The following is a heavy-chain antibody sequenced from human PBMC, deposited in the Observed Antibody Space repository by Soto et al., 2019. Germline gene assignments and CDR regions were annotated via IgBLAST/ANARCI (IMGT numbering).Heavy chain of an antibody. D-gene: IGHD3-10*01. CDR1: GFTFSSYS. CDR3: ARDLRVRGVEDYYYYYMDV. Sequence: GGSLRLSCAASGFTFSSYSMNWVRQAPGKGLEWVSYISSSSSTIYYADSVKGRFTISRDNAKNSLYLQMNSLRAEDTAVYYCARDLRVRGVEDYYYYYMDVWGKGTTVTVSS. CDR2: ISSSSSTI. J-gene: IGHJ6*03. V-gene: IGHV3-48*01.